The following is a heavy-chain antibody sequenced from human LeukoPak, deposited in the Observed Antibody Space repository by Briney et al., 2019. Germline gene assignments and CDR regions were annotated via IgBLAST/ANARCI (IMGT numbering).Heavy chain of an antibody. CDR1: GGTFSGYA. V-gene: IGHV1-69*01. D-gene: IGHD4-23*01. CDR2: IIPIFGTA. CDR3: ARGPQVVTPVTSSYYYGMDV. J-gene: IGHJ6*02. Sequence: SVKVSCKASGGTFSGYAISWVRQAPGQGLEWMGGIIPIFGTANYAQKFRGRVTITADESTSTAYMELSSLRSEDTAVYYCARGPQVVTPVTSSYYYGMDVWGQGTTVTVSS.